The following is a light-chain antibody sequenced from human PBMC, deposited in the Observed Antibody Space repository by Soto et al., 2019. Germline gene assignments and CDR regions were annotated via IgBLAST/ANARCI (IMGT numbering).Light chain of an antibody. CDR1: SSDVGGYNY. CDR2: EVT. Sequence: QSVLTQPPSASGSPGQSVTISCTGTSSDVGGYNYVSWYQQYPGRAPKLMIYEVTKRPSGVPDRFSGSKSGNTASLTVSGLQAEYEADYYCRSYAASNNFYFVFGGGTKLTVL. J-gene: IGLJ3*02. V-gene: IGLV2-8*01. CDR3: RSYAASNNFYFV.